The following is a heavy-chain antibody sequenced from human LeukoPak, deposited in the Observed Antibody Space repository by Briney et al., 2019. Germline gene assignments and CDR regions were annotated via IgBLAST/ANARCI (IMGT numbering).Heavy chain of an antibody. J-gene: IGHJ4*02. D-gene: IGHD6-19*01. CDR3: AKSGKTTAVAGFDS. V-gene: IGHV3-23*01. Sequence: GGSLRLSCAASGSTFSSYAMTWVRQAPGKGLEWVSSISGGGINTYYADSVKGRFNISRDNSKNTLYLQMNSLRAEDTAVFYCAKSGKTTAVAGFDSWGQGTLVTVSS. CDR1: GSTFSSYA. CDR2: ISGGGINT.